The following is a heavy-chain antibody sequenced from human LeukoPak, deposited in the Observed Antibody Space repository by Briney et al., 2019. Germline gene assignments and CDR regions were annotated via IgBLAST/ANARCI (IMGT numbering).Heavy chain of an antibody. V-gene: IGHV3-74*01. CDR1: GFTFSSYW. Sequence: HAGGSLRLSCAASGFTFSSYWMHWVRQAPGKGLVWVSRIDNDGSDTIYADSMKGRFTISRDNAKNTLFLQMDSLRDEDTAVYYCARGGFSHGFDIWGQGTRVTVSS. CDR3: ARGGFSHGFDI. J-gene: IGHJ3*02. CDR2: IDNDGSDT.